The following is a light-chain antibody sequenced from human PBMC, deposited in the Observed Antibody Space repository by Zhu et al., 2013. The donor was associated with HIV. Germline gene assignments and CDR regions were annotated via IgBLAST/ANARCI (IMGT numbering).Light chain of an antibody. CDR1: QDISNF. Sequence: DIQMTQSPSAMSASVGDRITITCRASQDISNFLAWFQHKPGRVPQRLIYGASRLQSGVPSRFSGFGSGTEFTLTITSLQPEDVGTYYCLQHNSYPLTFGGGTRVEIK. J-gene: IGKJ4*01. CDR2: GAS. V-gene: IGKV1-17*03. CDR3: LQHNSYPLT.